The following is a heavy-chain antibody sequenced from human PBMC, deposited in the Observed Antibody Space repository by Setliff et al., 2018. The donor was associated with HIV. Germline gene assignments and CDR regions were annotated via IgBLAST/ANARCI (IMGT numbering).Heavy chain of an antibody. D-gene: IGHD2-2*01. CDR2: INHSGST. Sequence: PSETLSLTCTVSGGSLSSGSYYWSWIRQPPGKGLEWIGEINHSGSTNYNPSLKSRVTISVDTSKNQFSLKLSSVTAADTAVYYCARGQLLNYYYYYYMDVWGKGTTVTVSS. J-gene: IGHJ6*03. V-gene: IGHV4-61*01. CDR3: ARGQLLNYYYYYYMDV. CDR1: GGSLSSGSYY.